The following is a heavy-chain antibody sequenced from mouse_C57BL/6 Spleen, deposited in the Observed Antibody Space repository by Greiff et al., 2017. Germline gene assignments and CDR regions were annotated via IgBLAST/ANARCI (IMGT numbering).Heavy chain of an antibody. J-gene: IGHJ4*01. Sequence: QVQLQQPGAELVKPGASVQMSCKASGYTFTSYWITWVKQRPGQGLEWIGDLYPGSGSTNYNEKFKSKATLTVDTSSSTAYMQLSSLTSEDSAVYYCARWKDAMDYWGQGTSVTVSS. V-gene: IGHV1-55*01. CDR1: GYTFTSYW. CDR3: ARWKDAMDY. CDR2: LYPGSGST.